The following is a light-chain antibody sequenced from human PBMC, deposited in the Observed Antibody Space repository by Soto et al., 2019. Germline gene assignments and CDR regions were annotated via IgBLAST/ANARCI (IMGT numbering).Light chain of an antibody. V-gene: IGKV3-20*01. CDR1: QSVSSTF. CDR2: GAS. CDR3: QRYESSGT. Sequence: EIVLTQSPGSLSLSPGERATLSCRASQSVSSTFFAWYQQRPGQAPRLLMYGASSRATGIPERFSGSGSGTDFTLITSRLEPEDFGVYYCQRYESSGTCGQGTKLESK. J-gene: IGKJ1*01.